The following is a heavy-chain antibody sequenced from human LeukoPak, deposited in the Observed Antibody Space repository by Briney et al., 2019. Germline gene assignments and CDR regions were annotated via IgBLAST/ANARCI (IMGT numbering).Heavy chain of an antibody. CDR1: GFTFSSYA. CDR2: ISYDGSNK. V-gene: IGHV3-30-3*01. J-gene: IGHJ1*01. Sequence: GGSLRLSCAASGFTFSSYAMHWVRQAPGKGLEWVAVISYDGSNKYHADSVKGRFTFSRDNSRNTLYLDMNNLRTEDTAEYYCASDRGHFQHWRQGTLVTVSS. CDR3: ASDRGHFQH. D-gene: IGHD3-10*01.